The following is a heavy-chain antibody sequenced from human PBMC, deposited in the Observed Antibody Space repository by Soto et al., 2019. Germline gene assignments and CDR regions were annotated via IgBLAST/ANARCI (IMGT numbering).Heavy chain of an antibody. J-gene: IGHJ5*02. D-gene: IGHD3-10*01. CDR2: IYYSGST. CDR3: ARAGGDTMVRGVIIIGWFDP. Sequence: SLTCTVSGGSISSGGYYWSWIRQHPGKGLEWIGYIYYSGSTYYSPSLKSRVTISVDTSKNQFSLKLSSVTAADTAVYYCARAGGDTMVRGVIIIGWFDPWGQGTMVTVSS. V-gene: IGHV4-31*03. CDR1: GGSISSGGYY.